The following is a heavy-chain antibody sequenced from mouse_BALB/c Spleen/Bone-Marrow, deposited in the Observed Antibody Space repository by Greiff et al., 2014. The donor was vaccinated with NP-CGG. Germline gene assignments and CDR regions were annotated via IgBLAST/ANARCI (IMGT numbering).Heavy chain of an antibody. V-gene: IGHV14-4*02. Sequence: EVQLQQSGAELVRSGASVKLSCTASGFNIKDYYMHWVKQRPEQGLEWIGWIDPENGDTEYAPKFQGKATMTAETSSNTAYLQLSSLTSEDTAVYYCNEGYGNYGYWGQGTTLTVSS. CDR2: IDPENGDT. J-gene: IGHJ2*01. D-gene: IGHD2-10*02. CDR1: GFNIKDYY. CDR3: NEGYGNYGY.